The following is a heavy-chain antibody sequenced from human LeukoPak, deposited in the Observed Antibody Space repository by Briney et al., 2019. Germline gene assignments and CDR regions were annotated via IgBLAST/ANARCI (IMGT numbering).Heavy chain of an antibody. CDR3: ARDKPANMGY. CDR2: ISDSGSTI. J-gene: IGHJ4*02. CDR1: GFTFSSYE. D-gene: IGHD3-16*01. V-gene: IGHV3-48*03. Sequence: GESLRLSCAASGFTFSSYEMNWVRQGPGKGLECFSYISDSGSTIHYADSVKGRFTISRDNATNSLYLQMNSLRDEDTAVYYCARDKPANMGYWGQGTLVTVSS.